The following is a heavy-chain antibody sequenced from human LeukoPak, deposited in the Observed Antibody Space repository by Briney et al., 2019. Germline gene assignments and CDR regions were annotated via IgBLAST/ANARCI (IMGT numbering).Heavy chain of an antibody. CDR1: GYRFISYW. Sequence: PGESLKISCKSSGYRFISYWIGWVRQMPGKGQEWMGTIYHGDSNTRYSPSFQGQVTISVDKSIDTAYLQWSSLKASDSAIYYCARRGYCSGNSCYHYDSWGQGTLVTVSS. CDR2: IYHGDSNT. V-gene: IGHV5-51*01. D-gene: IGHD2-15*01. J-gene: IGHJ4*02. CDR3: ARRGYCSGNSCYHYDS.